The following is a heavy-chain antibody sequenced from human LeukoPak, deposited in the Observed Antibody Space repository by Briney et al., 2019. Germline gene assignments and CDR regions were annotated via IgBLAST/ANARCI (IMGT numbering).Heavy chain of an antibody. CDR3: ARDAGHYDSSGYYPPNWFDP. V-gene: IGHV4-59*01. Sequence: SETLSLTCTVSGGSISSYYWSWIRQPPGKGLEWIGYIYYSGSTNYNPSLKSRVTISVDTSKNRFSLKLSSVTAADTAVYYCARDAGHYDSSGYYPPNWFDPWGQGTLVTVSS. CDR1: GGSISSYY. CDR2: IYYSGST. J-gene: IGHJ5*02. D-gene: IGHD3-22*01.